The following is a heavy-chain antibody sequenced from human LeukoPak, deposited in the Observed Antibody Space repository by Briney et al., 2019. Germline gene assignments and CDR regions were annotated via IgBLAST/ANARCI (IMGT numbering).Heavy chain of an antibody. CDR1: GYTFTSYA. V-gene: IGHV7-4-1*02. D-gene: IGHD6-19*01. Sequence: ASVKVSCKASGYTFTSYAMNWVRQAPGQGLEWMGWINTNTGNPTYAQGFTGRFVFSLDTSVSTAYLQISSLKAEDTAVCYCARRIAVAVYNWFDPWGQGTLVTVSS. J-gene: IGHJ5*02. CDR2: INTNTGNP. CDR3: ARRIAVAVYNWFDP.